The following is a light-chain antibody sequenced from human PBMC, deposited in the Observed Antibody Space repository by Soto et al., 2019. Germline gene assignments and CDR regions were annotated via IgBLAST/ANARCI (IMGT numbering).Light chain of an antibody. J-gene: IGLJ2*01. V-gene: IGLV4-60*02. CDR2: LEGSGSY. CDR1: SGHSNYS. CDR3: ETWDSNTRV. Sequence: QPVLTQSSSASASLGSSVKLTCTLSSGHSNYSIAWHQQQPGKAPRYLMKLEGSGSYNKGSGVPDRFSGSSSGADRYLTISSLQFEDEADYYCETWDSNTRVFGGGTKLTVL.